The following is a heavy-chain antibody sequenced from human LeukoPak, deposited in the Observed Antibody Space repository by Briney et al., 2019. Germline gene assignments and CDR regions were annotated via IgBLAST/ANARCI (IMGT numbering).Heavy chain of an antibody. Sequence: GGSLRLSCAASRFIFRNAWMTWVRQAPGKGLEWVGRIRGRTDGETTDYAAPVQGRFTISRDDSKDTLYLQMNSLKTEDTAVYYCILAAAGPAYWGQGTLVTVSS. J-gene: IGHJ4*02. CDR3: ILAAAGPAY. CDR2: IRGRTDGETT. CDR1: RFIFRNAW. V-gene: IGHV3-15*01. D-gene: IGHD6-13*01.